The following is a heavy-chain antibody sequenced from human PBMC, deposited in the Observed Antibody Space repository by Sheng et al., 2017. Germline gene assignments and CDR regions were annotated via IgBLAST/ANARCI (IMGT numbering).Heavy chain of an antibody. CDR1: GYTFTGYY. J-gene: IGHJ5*01. D-gene: IGHD5-12*01. Sequence: QVQLVQSGADVKKTGASVKVSCKASGYTFTGYYIHWVRQAPGQGLEWMGWINPDSGATNYAHKFQGRVTMTRDTSINTAHMELSGLTSDDTALYYCAKDTFQLWINSDYSWFDS. V-gene: IGHV1-2*02. CDR2: INPDSGAT. CDR3: AKDTFQLWINSDYSWFDS.